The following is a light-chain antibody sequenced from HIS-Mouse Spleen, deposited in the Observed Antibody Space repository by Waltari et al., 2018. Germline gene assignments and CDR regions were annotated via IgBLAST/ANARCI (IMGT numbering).Light chain of an antibody. CDR2: DVS. Sequence: QSALTQPRSVSGSPGQSATISCTGTRSDVGGYNYVPWYQHHPGKAPKLMIYDVSKRPSGVPDRFSGSKSGNTGSLTIAGLQAEDEADYYCCSYAGSYPVVFGGGTKLTVL. CDR3: CSYAGSYPVV. CDR1: RSDVGGYNY. J-gene: IGLJ2*01. V-gene: IGLV2-11*01.